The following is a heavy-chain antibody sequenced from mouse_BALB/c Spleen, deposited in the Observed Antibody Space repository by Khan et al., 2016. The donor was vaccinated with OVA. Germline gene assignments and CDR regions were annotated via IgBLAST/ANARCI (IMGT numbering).Heavy chain of an antibody. CDR2: INPSSGYT. J-gene: IGHJ2*01. V-gene: IGHV1-4*01. CDR1: GYTFTNYT. CDR3: VRIPIPPYHFDY. Sequence: QVQLKQSGAELARLGASVKMSCKASGYTFTNYTIHWVKQRPGQGLEWIGYINPSSGYTNYNQNYNDKATLTTDRSSSTAYMQLSRLTSDDSAVYYCVRIPIPPYHFDYWGQGTTLTVSS.